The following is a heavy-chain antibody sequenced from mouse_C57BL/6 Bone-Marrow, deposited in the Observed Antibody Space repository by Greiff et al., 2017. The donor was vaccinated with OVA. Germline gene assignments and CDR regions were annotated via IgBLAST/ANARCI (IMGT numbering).Heavy chain of an antibody. V-gene: IGHV5-17*01. Sequence: EVQVVESGGGLVKPGGSLKLSCAASGFTFGDYGMHWVRQAPEKGLEWVAYISSGSSTIYYADTVKGRFTISRDNAKNTLFLQMTSLRSEDTAMYYCARHSNYAAMDYWGQGTSVTVSS. CDR1: GFTFGDYG. D-gene: IGHD2-5*01. CDR3: ARHSNYAAMDY. J-gene: IGHJ4*01. CDR2: ISSGSSTI.